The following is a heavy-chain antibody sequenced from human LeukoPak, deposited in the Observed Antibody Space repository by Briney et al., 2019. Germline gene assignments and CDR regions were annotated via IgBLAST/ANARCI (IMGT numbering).Heavy chain of an antibody. Sequence: ASVKVSCTASGYSFPEYGFSWVRQAPGQGLEWMGWISAYSGNTNYAQNLQDRFTMTTDTSTSTTYMELRSLRSDDTAVYYCARAAKRITMVRDLDYWGQGALVTVSS. CDR3: ARAAKRITMVRDLDY. D-gene: IGHD3-10*01. V-gene: IGHV1-18*01. J-gene: IGHJ4*02. CDR2: ISAYSGNT. CDR1: GYSFPEYG.